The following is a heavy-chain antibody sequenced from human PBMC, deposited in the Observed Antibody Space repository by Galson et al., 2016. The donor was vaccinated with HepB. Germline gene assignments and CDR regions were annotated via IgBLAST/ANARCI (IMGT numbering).Heavy chain of an antibody. V-gene: IGHV4-59*01. Sequence: SETLSLTCAVSGASFSSYYWTWIRQPPGKGLEWIGYIYGGGSTNYNPSLKSRVTMSVDTSKNQISLMVTSVTAADTAVYYCARVFLENGDYGALDIWGQGTVVTVSS. CDR2: IYGGGST. D-gene: IGHD4-17*01. J-gene: IGHJ3*02. CDR1: GASFSSYY. CDR3: ARVFLENGDYGALDI.